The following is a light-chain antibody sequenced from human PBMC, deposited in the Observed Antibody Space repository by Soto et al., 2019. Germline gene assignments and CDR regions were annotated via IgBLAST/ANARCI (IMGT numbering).Light chain of an antibody. Sequence: QSVLTQPTSVSGSPGQAITISCTGTISDVGGYNYVSWYQHHPGKAPKLMICDVSDRPSGVSNRFSGSKSGNTASLTISGLQAEDEADYYCSSYTSSSTPWVFGTGTKVTVL. V-gene: IGLV2-14*03. J-gene: IGLJ1*01. CDR3: SSYTSSSTPWV. CDR1: ISDVGGYNY. CDR2: DVS.